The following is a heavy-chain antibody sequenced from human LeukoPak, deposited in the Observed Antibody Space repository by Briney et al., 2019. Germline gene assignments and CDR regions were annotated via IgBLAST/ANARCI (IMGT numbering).Heavy chain of an antibody. CDR2: ISGSGGST. CDR1: GFTFSSYA. CDR3: AKVLYDILTGALDFFDY. V-gene: IGHV3-23*01. Sequence: GGSLRLSCAASGFTFSSYAMSWVRQAPGKGLEWVSAISGSGGSTYYADSVKGRFTISRDNSKNTLYLQMNSLRAEDTAVYYCAKVLYDILTGALDFFDYWGQGTLVTVSS. D-gene: IGHD3-9*01. J-gene: IGHJ4*02.